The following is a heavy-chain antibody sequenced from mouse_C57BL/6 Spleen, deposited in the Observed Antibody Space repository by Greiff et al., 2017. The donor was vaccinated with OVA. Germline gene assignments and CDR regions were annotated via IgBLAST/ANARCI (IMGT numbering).Heavy chain of an antibody. J-gene: IGHJ3*01. D-gene: IGHD2-5*01. CDR2: IDPETGGT. CDR1: GYTFTDYE. Sequence: VKLVESGAELVRPGASVTLSCKASGYTFTDYEMHWVKQTPVHGLEWIGAIDPETGGTAYTQKFKGKAILTADKSSSTAYMELRSLTSEDSAVYYCTRTYYSNYWFAYWGQGTLVTVSA. CDR3: TRTYYSNYWFAY. V-gene: IGHV1-15*01.